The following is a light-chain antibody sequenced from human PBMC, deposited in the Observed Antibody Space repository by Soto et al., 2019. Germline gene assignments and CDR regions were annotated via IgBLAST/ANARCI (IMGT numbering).Light chain of an antibody. CDR1: SSDVGGYKY. J-gene: IGLJ1*01. CDR2: DVS. Sequence: QSALTQPASGSGSPGQSITISCTGTSSDVGGYKYVSWYQQHPGKAPKLMIYDVSNRPSGVSNRCSGSKSGNTASLTISGLQSEDEADYYCSSYTSSSSYVFGSGTKVTVL. CDR3: SSYTSSSSYV. V-gene: IGLV2-14*03.